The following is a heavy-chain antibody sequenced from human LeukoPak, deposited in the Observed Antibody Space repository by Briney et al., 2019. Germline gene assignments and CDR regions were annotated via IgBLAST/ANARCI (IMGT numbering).Heavy chain of an antibody. V-gene: IGHV4-4*02. D-gene: IGHD6-19*01. CDR3: ARSSGYSSGPVIY. Sequence: PSGTLSLTCAVSGDSISSDNWWSWVRQPPGKGLEWIGEIYHVGSTNYNPSLKSRVTISVDKSKNHFSLKLSSVTAADTAVYYCARSSGYSSGPVIYWGQGTLVTVSS. J-gene: IGHJ4*02. CDR2: IYHVGST. CDR1: GDSISSDNW.